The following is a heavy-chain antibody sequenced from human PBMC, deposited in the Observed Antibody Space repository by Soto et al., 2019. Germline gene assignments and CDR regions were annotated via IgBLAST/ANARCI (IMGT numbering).Heavy chain of an antibody. CDR1: GYTFTSYG. J-gene: IGHJ4*02. CDR2: IIPIFGTA. Sequence: GASVKVSCKASGYTFTSYGISWVRQATGQGLEWMGGIIPIFGTANYAQKFQGRVTITADESTSTAYMELSSLRSEDTAVYYCARGNNWNDLAVFDYWGQGTLVTVSS. D-gene: IGHD1-1*01. CDR3: ARGNNWNDLAVFDY. V-gene: IGHV1-69*13.